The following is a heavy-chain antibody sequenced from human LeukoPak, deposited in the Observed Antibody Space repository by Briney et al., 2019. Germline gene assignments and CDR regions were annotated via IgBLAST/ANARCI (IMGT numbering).Heavy chain of an antibody. CDR1: GFTFRIYG. J-gene: IGHJ4*02. CDR2: ISPSGIST. D-gene: IGHD2-2*02. CDR3: TAIGTGFDY. V-gene: IGHV3-23*01. Sequence: GGSLRLSCAASGFTFRIYGVSWVRQAPGKGLEWVSAISPSGISTYYADSVKGRFTISTDNSKNTLYLQMNSLRAEDTAVYYCTAIGTGFDYWGQGTLVTVSS.